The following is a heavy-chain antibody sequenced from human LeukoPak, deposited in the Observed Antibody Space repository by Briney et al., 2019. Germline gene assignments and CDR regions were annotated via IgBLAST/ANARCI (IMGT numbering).Heavy chain of an antibody. J-gene: IGHJ4*02. V-gene: IGHV4-59*01. CDR3: ARAVDRYSSGWYRY. D-gene: IGHD6-19*01. Sequence: SETLSLTCTVSGGSISSYYWSWIRQPPGKGLEWIGYIYYSGSTNYNPSLKSRVTISVDTSKNQFSLKLSSVTAADTAVYYCARAVDRYSSGWYRYWGQGTLVTVSS. CDR1: GGSISSYY. CDR2: IYYSGST.